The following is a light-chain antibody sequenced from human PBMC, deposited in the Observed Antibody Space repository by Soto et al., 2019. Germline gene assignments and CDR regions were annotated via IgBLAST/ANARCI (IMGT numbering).Light chain of an antibody. CDR2: GAS. J-gene: IGKJ5*01. Sequence: EIVLTQSPGTLSLSPGERATLSCRASQSVTSSYLAWYQHKPGQAPRLLIYGASSGATDIPDRFSSSGSGTDFTIKISRMETEYVEVYYCQQYGSSPINFGQGTRLEIK. CDR3: QQYGSSPIN. V-gene: IGKV3-20*01. CDR1: QSVTSSY.